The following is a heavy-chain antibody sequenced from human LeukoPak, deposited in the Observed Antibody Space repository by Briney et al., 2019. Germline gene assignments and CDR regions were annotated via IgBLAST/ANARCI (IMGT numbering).Heavy chain of an antibody. CDR3: AKGGWNSWFDP. D-gene: IGHD1-1*01. V-gene: IGHV3-23*01. J-gene: IGHJ5*02. CDR2: ISNSGANT. CDR1: GFTFSSYA. Sequence: GGSLRLSCAASGFTFSSYAMSWVRQAPGKGLEWVSPISNSGANTYYADSVKGRFAISRDNSKNTLYLQMNSLRAEDAAVHYCAKGGWNSWFDPWGQGTLVSVSS.